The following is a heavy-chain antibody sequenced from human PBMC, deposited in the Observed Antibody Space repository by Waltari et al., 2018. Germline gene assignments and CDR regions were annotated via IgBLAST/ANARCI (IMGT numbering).Heavy chain of an antibody. CDR2: RKQDGSEK. CDR1: GFTFSSYW. J-gene: IGHJ4*02. D-gene: IGHD3-16*01. Sequence: EVQLVESGGGLVQPGGSLRLSCAASGFTFSSYWMSWVRQAPGKGLEWVANRKQDGSEKYYVDSVKGRCTSSRDNAKNSLYLQMNSLRAEDTAVYYCANSRGTDYWGQGTLVTVSS. V-gene: IGHV3-7*01. CDR3: ANSRGTDY.